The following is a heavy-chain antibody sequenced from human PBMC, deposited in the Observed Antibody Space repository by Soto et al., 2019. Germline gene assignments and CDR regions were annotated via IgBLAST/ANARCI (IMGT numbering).Heavy chain of an antibody. CDR3: ANAGVSLFEY. V-gene: IGHV3-30*18. CDR2: ISDDEKRK. CDR1: GFSFSSYG. J-gene: IGHJ4*02. Sequence: QVQLVESGGGVVQPGSSLRLSCAASGFSFSSYGMNWVGQAPGRGLEWVALISDDEKRKYYVDSVKGRFTISRDNSRDTLSLQMNSLRPEDTAVYYCANAGVSLFEYWGQGTVVTVSS. D-gene: IGHD3-10*01.